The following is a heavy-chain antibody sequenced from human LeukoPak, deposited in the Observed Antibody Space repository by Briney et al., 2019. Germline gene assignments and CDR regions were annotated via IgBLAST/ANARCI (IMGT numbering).Heavy chain of an antibody. CDR2: ISYDGSNK. CDR3: ARDHSGWYYYGMDV. Sequence: GGSLRLSCAASGFTFSSYAMHWVRQAPGKGLEWVAVISYDGSNKYYADSVKGRFTISRDNSKNTLYLQMNSLRAEDTAVYYCARDHSGWYYYGMDVWCQGTTVTVSS. CDR1: GFTFSSYA. D-gene: IGHD6-19*01. V-gene: IGHV3-30-3*01. J-gene: IGHJ6*02.